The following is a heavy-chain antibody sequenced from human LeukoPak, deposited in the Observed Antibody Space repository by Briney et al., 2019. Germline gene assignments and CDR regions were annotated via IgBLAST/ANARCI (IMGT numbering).Heavy chain of an antibody. D-gene: IGHD2-2*01. V-gene: IGHV1-2*06. CDR2: INPNDGDT. Sequence: GASVKVSCKASGYTFTDYYMQWVRQAPGQGFEWMGRINPNDGDTNYAQKFQGRVTVTRDTSISTAHMEVSRLRSDDTAVYYCARANFLYCSSSTCLFDYWGQGTLVTVSS. CDR1: GYTFTDYY. J-gene: IGHJ4*02. CDR3: ARANFLYCSSSTCLFDY.